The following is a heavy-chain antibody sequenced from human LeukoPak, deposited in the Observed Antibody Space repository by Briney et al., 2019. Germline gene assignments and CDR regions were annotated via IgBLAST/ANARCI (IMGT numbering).Heavy chain of an antibody. V-gene: IGHV3-23*01. Sequence: TGGSLRLSCAASGFTFSSYAMSWVRQAPGKGLEWVSAISGSGGSTYYADSVKGRSTISRDNSKNTLYLQMNSLRAEDTAVYYCAKSIVVVPAAIDYWGQGTLVTVSS. CDR1: GFTFSSYA. CDR2: ISGSGGST. CDR3: AKSIVVVPAAIDY. D-gene: IGHD2-2*02. J-gene: IGHJ4*02.